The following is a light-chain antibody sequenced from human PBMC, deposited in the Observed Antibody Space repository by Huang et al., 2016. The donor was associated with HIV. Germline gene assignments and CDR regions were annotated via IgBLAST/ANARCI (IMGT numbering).Light chain of an antibody. J-gene: IGKJ5*01. Sequence: DIVMTQSPLSLHVTPGEPASISCRSSQSLLHSNAYYYLDWYLQKPGQSPQLVIYLSSNRALGVPDRFSGSGSVTYFTLKISRVEAEDVVIYYCMQALQTPRTFGQGTRLEIK. CDR2: LSS. CDR3: MQALQTPRT. V-gene: IGKV2-28*01. CDR1: QSLLHSNAYYY.